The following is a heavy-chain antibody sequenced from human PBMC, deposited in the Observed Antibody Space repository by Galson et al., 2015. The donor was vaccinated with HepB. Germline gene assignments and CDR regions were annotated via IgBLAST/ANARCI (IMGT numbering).Heavy chain of an antibody. CDR1: GFTFSNAW. D-gene: IGHD2-8*01. CDR3: TTDVHCTNGVCYSIASYWYYYMDV. CDR2: IKSKTDGGTT. J-gene: IGHJ6*03. Sequence: SLRLSCAASGFTFSNAWMSWVRQAPGKGLEWVGRIKSKTDGGTTDYAAPVKGRFTISRDDSKNTLYLQMNSLKTEDTAVYYCTTDVHCTNGVCYSIASYWYYYMDVWGKGTTVTVSS. V-gene: IGHV3-15*01.